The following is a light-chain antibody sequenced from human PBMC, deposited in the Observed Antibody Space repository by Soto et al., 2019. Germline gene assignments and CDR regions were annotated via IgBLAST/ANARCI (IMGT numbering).Light chain of an antibody. CDR1: QGIRSA. V-gene: IGKV1-6*01. CDR2: AAS. Sequence: AIQVTQSLSSVSASEGDRVTITCRTSQGIRSALGWYQQKPGKVPKLLIYAASTLRSGVPSRFSGSGSGRDFTLTISSLQPEDFATYYCLLDYSYCWASCQGTKVDIK. J-gene: IGKJ1*01. CDR3: LLDYSYCWA.